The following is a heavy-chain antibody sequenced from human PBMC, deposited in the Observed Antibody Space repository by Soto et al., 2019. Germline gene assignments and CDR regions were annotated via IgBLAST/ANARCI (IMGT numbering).Heavy chain of an antibody. D-gene: IGHD3-22*01. J-gene: IGHJ6*02. CDR3: GGANYYDSSGYYHRYYYYYGMDV. CDR2: IIPIFGTA. Sequence: QVQLVQSGAEVKKPGSSVKVSCKASGGTFSSYAISWVRQAPGQGLEWVGGIIPIFGTANYAQKFQGRVTIAGDESTSTAYMELSSLRSEDTAVYYCGGANYYDSSGYYHRYYYYYGMDVWGQGTTVTVSS. CDR1: GGTFSSYA. V-gene: IGHV1-69*01.